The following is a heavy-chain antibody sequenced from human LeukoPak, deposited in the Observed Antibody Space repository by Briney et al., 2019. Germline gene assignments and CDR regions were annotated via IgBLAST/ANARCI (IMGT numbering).Heavy chain of an antibody. V-gene: IGHV3-48*01. J-gene: IGHJ6*02. Sequence: GGSLRLSCAASGFTFSSYSMNWVRQAPGKGLEWVSYISSSSSTIYYADSVKGRFTISRDNAKNSLYLQMNSLRAEDTAVYYCARNIAEAGTWGSNYYYDMDVWGQGTTVTVSS. CDR3: ARNIAEAGTWGSNYYYDMDV. D-gene: IGHD6-19*01. CDR2: ISSSSSTI. CDR1: GFTFSSYS.